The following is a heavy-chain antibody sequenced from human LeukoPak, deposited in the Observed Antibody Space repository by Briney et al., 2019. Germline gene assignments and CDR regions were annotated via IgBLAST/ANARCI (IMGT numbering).Heavy chain of an antibody. Sequence: SAISGSGRSTYYADSVKGRFTISRDNSKNTLYLQMNSLRAEDTAVYYCAACGGDCLTYDYWGQGTLVTVSS. CDR2: ISGSGRST. V-gene: IGHV3-23*01. J-gene: IGHJ4*02. D-gene: IGHD2-21*02. CDR3: AACGGDCLTYDY.